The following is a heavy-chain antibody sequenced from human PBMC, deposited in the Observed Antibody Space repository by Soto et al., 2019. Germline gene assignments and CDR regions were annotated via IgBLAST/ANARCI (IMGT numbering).Heavy chain of an antibody. CDR2: INPSGGST. CDR3: ARDRDVVVVVAAFYFDY. D-gene: IGHD2-15*01. V-gene: IGHV1-46*01. J-gene: IGHJ4*02. Sequence: QVQLVQSGAEVKKPGASVKVSCKASGYTFTSYYIHWVRQAPGQGLEWMGLINPSGGSTTYAQKLQGRVTMTRDTSTSTVYMELSSLKSEDTAVYFCARDRDVVVVVAAFYFDYWGQGTLVTVSS. CDR1: GYTFTSYY.